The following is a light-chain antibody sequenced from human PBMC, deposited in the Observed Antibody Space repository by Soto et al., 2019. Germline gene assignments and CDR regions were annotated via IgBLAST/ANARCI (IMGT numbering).Light chain of an antibody. CDR2: DVS. CDR1: TSDIGSYNY. J-gene: IGLJ1*01. V-gene: IGLV2-14*01. CDR3: SSYTSSSTYV. Sequence: QSALTQPASVSGSPGQSITITCTGTTSDIGSYNYVSWYLQDPGKAPKLIIYDVSYRPSGVSNRFSGSKSGNTASLTISALQAGDEVDYYCSSYTSSSTYVFGTGTKLTVL.